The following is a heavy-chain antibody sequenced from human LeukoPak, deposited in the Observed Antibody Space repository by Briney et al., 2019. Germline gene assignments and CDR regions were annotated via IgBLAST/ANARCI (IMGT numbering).Heavy chain of an antibody. D-gene: IGHD6-13*01. CDR1: GFTLNSYA. CDR3: VGSPGYTSSWYPTPFAY. CDR2: ISGTGGSV. J-gene: IGHJ4*02. V-gene: IGHV3-23*01. Sequence: GGSLRLSCAASGFTLNSYAMNWVRQAPGKGLEWVSSISGTGGSVYYAVSVKGRFTISRDHSKNILYLQMNSLRADDTAVYYCVGSPGYTSSWYPTPFAYWGQGTLVTVSS.